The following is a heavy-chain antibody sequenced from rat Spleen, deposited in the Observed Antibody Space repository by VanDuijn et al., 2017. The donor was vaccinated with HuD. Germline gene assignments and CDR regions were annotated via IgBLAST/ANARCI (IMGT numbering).Heavy chain of an antibody. V-gene: IGHV5-25*01. Sequence: EVQLVESGGGLVQPGRSLKLSCAASGFTFSNYYMAWVRQAPTKGLEWVASISPSGGNTYYPDSVKGRFTISRDNAKSTQYLQMDSLRSEDTATYYCGAGSSGWFAYWGQGTLVTVSS. D-gene: IGHD1-2*01. CDR3: GAGSSGWFAY. J-gene: IGHJ3*01. CDR1: GFTFSNYY. CDR2: ISPSGGNT.